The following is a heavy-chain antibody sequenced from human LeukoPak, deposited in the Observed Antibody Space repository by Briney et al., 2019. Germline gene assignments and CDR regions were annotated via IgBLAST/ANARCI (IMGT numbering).Heavy chain of an antibody. V-gene: IGHV4-34*01. CDR3: ARGIRRHYYGSGSYYNTGRRIGDYFDY. CDR1: GXSFSGYY. CDR2: INHSGST. J-gene: IGHJ4*02. Sequence: PSETLSLTCAVYGXSFSGYYWSWIRQPPGKGLEWIGEINHSGSTNYNPYLKSRVTISVDTSKNQFSLKLSSVTAADTAAYYCARGIRRHYYGSGSYYNTGRRIGDYFDYWGQGTLVTVSS. D-gene: IGHD3-10*01.